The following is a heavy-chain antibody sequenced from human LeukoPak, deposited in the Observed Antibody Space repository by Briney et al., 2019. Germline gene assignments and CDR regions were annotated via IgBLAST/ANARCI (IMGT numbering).Heavy chain of an antibody. CDR3: ATAGTGRGPFDY. D-gene: IGHD1-1*01. V-gene: IGHV1-69*06. CDR2: IIPIFGTA. CDR1: GGIFSSYA. J-gene: IGHJ4*02. Sequence: GSSVKVSCKASGGIFSSYAISWVRQAPGQGLAWMGGIIPIFGTANYAQKFQGRVTITADKSTSTAYMELSSLRSEDTAVYYCATAGTGRGPFDYWGQGTLVTVSS.